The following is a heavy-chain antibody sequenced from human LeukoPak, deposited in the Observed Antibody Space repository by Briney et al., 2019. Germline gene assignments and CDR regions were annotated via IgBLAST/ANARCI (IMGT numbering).Heavy chain of an antibody. J-gene: IGHJ5*02. V-gene: IGHV3-74*01. CDR3: TRDRPHNWFDP. CDR1: GFTFSSHW. D-gene: IGHD6-6*01. CDR2: INNDGSDT. Sequence: GGSLRLSCEVSGFTFSSHWMHWVRQAPGKGLVWVSYINNDGSDTSYADSVKGRFTILRDNAKNTLYLQMNSLRAEDTAIYYCTRDRPHNWFDPWGQGTLVTVSS.